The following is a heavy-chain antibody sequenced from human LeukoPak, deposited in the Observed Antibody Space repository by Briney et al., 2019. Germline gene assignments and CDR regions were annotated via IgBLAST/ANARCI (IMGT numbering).Heavy chain of an antibody. D-gene: IGHD3-16*01. CDR3: TRVFRYLGEFHFDQ. V-gene: IGHV3-49*04. J-gene: IGHJ4*02. CDR2: IRTKDSGGTT. Sequence: GGSLRLSCTASGFTFGDYPMNWVRQAPGKGLEWVSLIRTKDSGGTTEYAASVRGRFTISRDDSKSIAYLQMNSLKTEDTAVYYCTRVFRYLGEFHFDQWGQGTLVTVSS. CDR1: GFTFGDYP.